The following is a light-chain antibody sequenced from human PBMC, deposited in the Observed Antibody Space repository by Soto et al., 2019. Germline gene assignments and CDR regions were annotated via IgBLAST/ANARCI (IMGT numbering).Light chain of an antibody. CDR3: SSYTTSSTRV. CDR2: EVS. CDR1: SSDVGIYNY. Sequence: QSVLTQPASVSGSPGQSIAISCTGSSSDVGIYNYVSWYQQHPGKVPKLIIYEVSNRPTGVSNPFSGSKSGNTASLTISGLQAEDEADYYCSSYTTSSTRVFGTGTKLTVL. J-gene: IGLJ1*01. V-gene: IGLV2-14*01.